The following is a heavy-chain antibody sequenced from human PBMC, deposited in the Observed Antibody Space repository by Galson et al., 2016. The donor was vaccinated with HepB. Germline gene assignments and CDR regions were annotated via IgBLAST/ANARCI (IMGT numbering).Heavy chain of an antibody. CDR2: MWYDGSKQ. CDR1: GFMFNIYG. CDR3: AREGPPYSISPWGGY. Sequence: SLRLSCAASGFMFNIYGMHWVRQAPGKGLEWVAVMWYDGSKQYYADSVKGRFTVSRDNSKRALYLQMNSLRAEDTAIYYCAREGPPYSISPWGGYWGQGTLVTVSS. V-gene: IGHV3-33*01. D-gene: IGHD6-6*01. J-gene: IGHJ4*02.